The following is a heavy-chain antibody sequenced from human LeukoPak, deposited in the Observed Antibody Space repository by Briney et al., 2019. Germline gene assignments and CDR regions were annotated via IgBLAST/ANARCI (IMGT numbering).Heavy chain of an antibody. J-gene: IGHJ3*02. Sequence: PGGSLRLSCAASGFTFSSYGMHWVRQAPGKGLEWVAFIRYDGSNKYYADSVKGRFTISRDNSKNTLYLQMNSLRAEDTAVYYCAKVRIAVAGRDAFDIWGQGTMVTVSS. CDR3: AKVRIAVAGRDAFDI. CDR2: IRYDGSNK. D-gene: IGHD6-19*01. V-gene: IGHV3-30*02. CDR1: GFTFSSYG.